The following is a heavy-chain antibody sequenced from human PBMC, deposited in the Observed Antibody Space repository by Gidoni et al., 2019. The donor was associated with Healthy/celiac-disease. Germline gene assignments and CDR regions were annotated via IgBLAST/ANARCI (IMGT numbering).Heavy chain of an antibody. V-gene: IGHV1-3*01. Sequence: QVQLVQYGAEVTKPGASAKVSCKASGYTFTSYAMHWLRQAPGQRLEWMGWNKAGNGNTKYSKKLQGRVAITRNTQASTAYMELSSVRSEETDVYYCARGPSLRVDYWGQGTLVTVSS. J-gene: IGHJ4*02. CDR1: GYTFTSYA. CDR3: ARGPSLRVDY. CDR2: NKAGNGNT.